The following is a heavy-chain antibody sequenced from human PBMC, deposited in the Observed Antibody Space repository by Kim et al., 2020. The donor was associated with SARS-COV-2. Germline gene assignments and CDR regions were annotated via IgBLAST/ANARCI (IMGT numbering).Heavy chain of an antibody. Sequence: ASVKVSCKGSGCTFTSYAMHWVRQAPGQRLEWMGWINAGNGNTKYSQKVQGRVTITRDTAASTAYMELRGLRYEDTAVYYCASDSIAAAGTGIDYWGQGTLVTVSS. J-gene: IGHJ4*02. CDR3: ASDSIAAAGTGIDY. CDR2: INAGNGNT. CDR1: GCTFTSYA. V-gene: IGHV1-3*01. D-gene: IGHD6-13*01.